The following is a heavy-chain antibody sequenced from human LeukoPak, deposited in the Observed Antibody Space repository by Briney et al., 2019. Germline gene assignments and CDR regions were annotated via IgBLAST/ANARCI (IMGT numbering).Heavy chain of an antibody. CDR2: IKSKTDGGTT. V-gene: IGHV3-15*01. CDR3: TTQADCSSTSCYGMDV. D-gene: IGHD2-2*01. J-gene: IGHJ6*02. Sequence: GVSLRLSCAASGFTFSNAWMSWVRQAPGKGLEWVGRIKSKTDGGTTDYAAPVKGRFTISRDDSKNTLYLQMNSLKTEDTAVYYCTTQADCSSTSCYGMDVWGQGTTVTVSS. CDR1: GFTFSNAW.